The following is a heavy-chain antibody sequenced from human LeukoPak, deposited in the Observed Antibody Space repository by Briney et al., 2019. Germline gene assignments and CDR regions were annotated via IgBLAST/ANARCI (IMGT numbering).Heavy chain of an antibody. CDR2: INHSGST. CDR1: GGSFSGYY. D-gene: IGHD6-19*01. V-gene: IGHV4-34*01. CDR3: AFRYSSFFDY. Sequence: SETLSLTCAVYGGSFSGYYWSWIRQPPGKGLEWIGEINHSGSTNYNPSLKSRVTISVDTSKNQFSLKLSSVTAADTAVYYCAFRYSSFFDYWGQGTLVTVSS. J-gene: IGHJ4*02.